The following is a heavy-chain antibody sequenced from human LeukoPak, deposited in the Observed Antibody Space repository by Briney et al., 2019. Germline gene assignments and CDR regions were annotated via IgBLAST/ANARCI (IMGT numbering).Heavy chain of an antibody. CDR2: INHSGST. CDR1: GGSFSGYY. J-gene: IGHJ4*02. CDR3: ARHFRTHYYGSGSYYRPRYFDY. V-gene: IGHV4-34*01. Sequence: SETLSLTCAVYGGSFSGYYWSWIRQPPGKGLEWIGEINHSGSTNYNPSLKSRVTISVDTSKNQFSLKLSSVTAADTAVYYCARHFRTHYYGSGSYYRPRYFDYWGQGTLVTVSS. D-gene: IGHD3-10*01.